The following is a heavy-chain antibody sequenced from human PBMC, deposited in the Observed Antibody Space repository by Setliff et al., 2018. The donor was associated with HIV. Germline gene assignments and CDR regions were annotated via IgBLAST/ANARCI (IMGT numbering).Heavy chain of an antibody. CDR2: ISGSAGTT. CDR1: GGSFSDNY. Sequence: ETLSLTCAVYGGSFSDNYWSWIRQSPGKGLEWVSGISGSAGTTYYADSVKGRFTISRDNSKNTLYLQMNSLRAEDTAVYYCAKDHATSSWFTALLDYWGQGALGTVSS. D-gene: IGHD6-13*01. V-gene: IGHV3-23*01. J-gene: IGHJ4*02. CDR3: AKDHATSSWFTALLDY.